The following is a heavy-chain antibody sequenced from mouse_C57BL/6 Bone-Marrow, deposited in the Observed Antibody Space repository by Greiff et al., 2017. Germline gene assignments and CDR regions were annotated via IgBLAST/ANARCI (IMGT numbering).Heavy chain of an antibody. V-gene: IGHV1-81*01. J-gene: IGHJ2*01. Sequence: QVQLKESGAELARPGASVKLSCKASGYTFTSYGISWVKQRTGQGLEWIGEIYPRSGNTYYNEKFKGKATLTADKSSSTAYMELRSLTSEDSAVYFCASNSLGFGYWGQGTTRTVSS. CDR3: ASNSLGFGY. CDR2: IYPRSGNT. D-gene: IGHD3-1*01. CDR1: GYTFTSYG.